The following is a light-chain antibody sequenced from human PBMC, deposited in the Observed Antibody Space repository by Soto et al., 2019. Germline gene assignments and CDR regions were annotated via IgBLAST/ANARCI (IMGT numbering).Light chain of an antibody. CDR1: QSVSSN. V-gene: IGKV3-15*01. CDR3: QQYNNWPPIP. J-gene: IGKJ5*01. Sequence: EIVMTQSPATLSVSPGERATLSCRASQSVSSNLAWYQQKPGKAPRLLIYGASTRATGIPARFSGSGSGTEFPLPVSSLQSEDFAVYYCQQYNNWPPIPFGQGTRLEIK. CDR2: GAS.